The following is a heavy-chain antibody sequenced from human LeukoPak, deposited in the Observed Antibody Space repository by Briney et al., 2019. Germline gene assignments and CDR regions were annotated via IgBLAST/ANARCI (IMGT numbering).Heavy chain of an antibody. CDR2: ISSISNI. V-gene: IGHV3-21*01. D-gene: IGHD6-19*01. CDR3: ARDQRVAVAGTIV. CDR1: GFTFSSYS. J-gene: IGHJ4*02. Sequence: PGGSLRPSCAASGFTFSSYSMNWVRQAPGKGLEWVSSISSISNIYYADSVKGRFTISRDNAKNSLYLQMNSLRAEDTAVYYCARDQRVAVAGTIVWGQGTLVTVSS.